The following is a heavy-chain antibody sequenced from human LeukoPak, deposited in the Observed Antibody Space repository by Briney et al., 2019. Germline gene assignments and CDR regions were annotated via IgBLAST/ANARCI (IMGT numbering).Heavy chain of an antibody. Sequence: ASVKVSCKASGYTFTSQGISWVRQAPGQGLEWMGWISAYNGNTNCAQKLQGRVTMTTDTSASTAYMELRSLRSDDTAVYYCARYDSAHDAFDIWGQGTMVTVSS. D-gene: IGHD3-9*01. CDR2: ISAYNGNT. J-gene: IGHJ3*02. CDR3: ARYDSAHDAFDI. CDR1: GYTFTSQG. V-gene: IGHV1-18*01.